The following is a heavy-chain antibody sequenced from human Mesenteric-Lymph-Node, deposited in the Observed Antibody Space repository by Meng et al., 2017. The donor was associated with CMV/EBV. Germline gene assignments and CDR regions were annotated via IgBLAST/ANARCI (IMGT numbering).Heavy chain of an antibody. Sequence: GGSLRLSCAASGFTFSTYGMYWVRQAPGKGLEWVAFIRYDGTNKQYTDSVKGRFTISRDDAKNTLYMQMDSLTTEDTAVYYCARDVVNVGQYPDYWGQGTLVTVSS. CDR1: GFTFSTYG. J-gene: IGHJ4*02. CDR2: IRYDGTNK. CDR3: ARDVVNVGQYPDY. V-gene: IGHV3-30*02. D-gene: IGHD2-2*01.